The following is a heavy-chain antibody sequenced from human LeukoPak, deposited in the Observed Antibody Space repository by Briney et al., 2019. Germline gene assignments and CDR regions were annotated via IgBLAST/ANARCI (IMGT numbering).Heavy chain of an antibody. CDR1: GYTFTSYD. D-gene: IGHD3/OR15-3a*01. CDR2: ISAYNGNT. V-gene: IGHV1-18*01. CDR3: ARESRAYTGLIDY. Sequence: GASVKVSCKASGYTFTSYDISWVRQAPGQGLEWMGWISAYNGNTSYAQKLQGRVTMTTDTSASTSYMELRSLRSDDTAVYYCARESRAYTGLIDYWGQGTLVTVSS. J-gene: IGHJ4*02.